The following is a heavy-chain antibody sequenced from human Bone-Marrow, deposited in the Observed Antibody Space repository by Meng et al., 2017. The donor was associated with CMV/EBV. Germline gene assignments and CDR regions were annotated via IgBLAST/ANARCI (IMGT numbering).Heavy chain of an antibody. Sequence: SVKVSCKASGGTFSSYAISWVRQAPGQGLEWMGGIIPIFGTANYAQKFQGRVTTTTDESTSTAYMELSSLRSDDTAVYYCARGGKQTPYGIVVVITEDWFDPWGQGTRVTVSS. CDR1: GGTFSSYA. CDR2: IIPIFGTA. D-gene: IGHD3-22*01. J-gene: IGHJ5*02. CDR3: ARGGKQTPYGIVVVITEDWFDP. V-gene: IGHV1-69*05.